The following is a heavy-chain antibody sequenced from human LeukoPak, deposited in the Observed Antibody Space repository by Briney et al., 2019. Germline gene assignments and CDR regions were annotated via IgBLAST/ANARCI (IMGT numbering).Heavy chain of an antibody. Sequence: AAVKVSCKASGYTFTSYGISCVRQAPGQGLEWMGWISAYNGNTNYAQKLQGRVTMTTDTSTSTAYMELRSLRSDDTAVYYCARDHSNWNYAPDFWGQGTLVIVSS. CDR2: ISAYNGNT. V-gene: IGHV1-18*01. CDR3: ARDHSNWNYAPDF. D-gene: IGHD1-7*01. J-gene: IGHJ4*02. CDR1: GYTFTSYG.